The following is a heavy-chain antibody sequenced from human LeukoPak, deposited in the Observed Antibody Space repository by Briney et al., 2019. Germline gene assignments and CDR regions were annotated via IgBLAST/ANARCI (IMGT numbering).Heavy chain of an antibody. J-gene: IGHJ4*02. CDR1: GFTFSSYS. Sequence: GGSLRLSCAASGFTFSSYSMNWVRQAPGKGLGWVLSISSSSSYIYYADSVKGRFTISRDNAKNSLYLQMNSLRAEDTAVYYCARDLSSWSTLGLDYWGQGTLVTVSS. V-gene: IGHV3-21*01. CDR2: ISSSSSYI. CDR3: ARDLSSWSTLGLDY. D-gene: IGHD6-13*01.